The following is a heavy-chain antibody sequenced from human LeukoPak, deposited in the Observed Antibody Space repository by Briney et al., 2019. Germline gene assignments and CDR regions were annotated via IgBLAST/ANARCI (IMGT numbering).Heavy chain of an antibody. CDR3: ARDRYSGYSSTYFDY. CDR1: GYTFTSYA. Sequence: ASVKVSCKASGYTFTSYAMHWVRQAPGQRLEWMGWINAGSGNTKYSQKFQGRDTITRDTSASTAYVELSSLRSEDTAVYYCARDRYSGYSSTYFDYWGQGTLVTVSS. D-gene: IGHD6-13*01. CDR2: INAGSGNT. V-gene: IGHV1-3*01. J-gene: IGHJ4*02.